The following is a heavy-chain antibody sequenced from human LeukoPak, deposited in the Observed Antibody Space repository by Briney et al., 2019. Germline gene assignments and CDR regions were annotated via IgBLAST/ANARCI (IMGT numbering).Heavy chain of an antibody. J-gene: IGHJ4*02. CDR3: ASSRTDIVVVVADSAFDY. CDR2: IRYDGSNK. CDR1: GFTFSSYG. Sequence: PGGFLRLSCAASGFTFSSYGMHWVRQAPGKGLEWVAFIRYDGSNKYYADSVKGRFTISRDNSKNTLYLQMNSLRAEDTAVYYCASSRTDIVVVVADSAFDYWGQGTLVTVSS. D-gene: IGHD2-15*01. V-gene: IGHV3-30*02.